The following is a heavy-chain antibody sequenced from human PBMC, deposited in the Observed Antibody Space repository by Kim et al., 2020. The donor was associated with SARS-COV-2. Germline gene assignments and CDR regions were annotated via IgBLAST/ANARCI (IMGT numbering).Heavy chain of an antibody. V-gene: IGHV4-34*01. CDR2: INHSGST. D-gene: IGHD6-25*01. CDR3: ARGPPKKTYSSGNLIDY. CDR1: GGSFSGYY. J-gene: IGHJ4*02. Sequence: SETMSLTCAVYGGSFSGYYWSWIRQPPGKGLEWIGEINHSGSTNYNPSLKSRVTISVDTSKNQFSLKLSSVTAADTAVHYCARGPPKKTYSSGNLIDYWGQGTLVTVSS.